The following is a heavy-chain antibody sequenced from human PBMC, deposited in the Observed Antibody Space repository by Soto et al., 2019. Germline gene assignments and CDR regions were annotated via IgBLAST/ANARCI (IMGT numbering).Heavy chain of an antibody. CDR1: GYTFSTYT. CDR3: ARDTETLGPRANDALDI. Sequence: ASVKVSCKAAGYTFSTYTMNWVRRVPGQSLEWMGWINAGSGNTKYSQNFQGRVSITRDTSASTVYMELTGLKSEDTAVYYCARDTETLGPRANDALDIWGQGTMVTVSS. CDR2: INAGSGNT. J-gene: IGHJ3*02. V-gene: IGHV1-3*01. D-gene: IGHD3-3*02.